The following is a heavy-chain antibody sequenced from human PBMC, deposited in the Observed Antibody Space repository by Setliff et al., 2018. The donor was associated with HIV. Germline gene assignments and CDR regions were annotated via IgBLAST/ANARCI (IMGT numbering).Heavy chain of an antibody. D-gene: IGHD2-2*01. Sequence: ASVKVSCKASGYSLSDYYIHWVRQAPGLGLEWMGWIDPKSGDAACPQKFQAWVTLTRDASIRTAYMQLSRLRPDDTAVYFCARVYCSIASCYDEYYFDYWGQ. CDR2: IDPKSGDA. CDR1: GYSLSDYY. CDR3: ARVYCSIASCYDEYYFDY. J-gene: IGHJ4*02. V-gene: IGHV1-2*04.